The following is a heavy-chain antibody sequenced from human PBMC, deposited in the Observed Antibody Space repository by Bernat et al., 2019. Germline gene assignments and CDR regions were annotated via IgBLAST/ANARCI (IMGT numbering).Heavy chain of an antibody. D-gene: IGHD3-3*01. Sequence: EVQLVESGGGLIQPGGSLRLSCAASGFTVSSNYMSWVRQAPGKGLEWVSRINSDGSSTSYADSVKGRFTISRDNAKNTLYLQMNSLRAEDTAVYYCARVESYYYYYGMDVWGQGTTVTVSS. CDR3: ARVESYYYYYGMDV. CDR1: GFTVSSNY. CDR2: INSDGSST. J-gene: IGHJ6*02. V-gene: IGHV3-74*02.